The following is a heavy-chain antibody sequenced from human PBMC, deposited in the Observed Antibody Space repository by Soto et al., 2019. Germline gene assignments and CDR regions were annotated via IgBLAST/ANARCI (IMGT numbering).Heavy chain of an antibody. CDR1: GFSFSSNS. CDR3: VILALGKFDF. J-gene: IGHJ4*02. Sequence: GGSLRLSCAASGFSFSSNSMAWVRQAPGKGLEWVSSISDNADRIFYADSVRGRFTFSRDNSRNKLYLQMNSLRAEDKALSYCVILALGKFDFWGQGNLVNVSS. V-gene: IGHV3-23*01. CDR2: ISDNADRI. D-gene: IGHD1-26*01.